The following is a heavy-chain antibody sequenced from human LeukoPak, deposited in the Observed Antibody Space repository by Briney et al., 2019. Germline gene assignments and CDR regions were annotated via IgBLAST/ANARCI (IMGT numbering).Heavy chain of an antibody. CDR1: GGSISSGGYY. CDR3: AGVIARYSSSTGDY. D-gene: IGHD6-6*01. J-gene: IGHJ4*02. V-gene: IGHV4-30-2*01. Sequence: PSQTLSLTCTVSGGSISSGGYYWSWIRQPPGKGLEWIGYIYHSGSTYYNPSLKSRVTISVDRSKNQFSLKLSSVTAADTAVYYCAGVIARYSSSTGDYWGQGTLVTVSS. CDR2: IYHSGST.